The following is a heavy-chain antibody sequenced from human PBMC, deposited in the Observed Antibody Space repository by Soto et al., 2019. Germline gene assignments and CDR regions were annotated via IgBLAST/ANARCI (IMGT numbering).Heavy chain of an antibody. D-gene: IGHD4-4*01. CDR2: ISWNSGSI. CDR3: AKDRESYSGWFES. CDR1: GFTVDDFA. J-gene: IGHJ5*01. V-gene: IGHV3-9*01. Sequence: EVQLVESGGGLVQPGRSLRLSCAASGFTVDDFAMHWVRQAQGKGLEWVSSISWNSGSIGYAESVKGRFTISRDNAKNSLYLQMNSLRVEDTALYYCAKDRESYSGWFESWGQGILVSVSS.